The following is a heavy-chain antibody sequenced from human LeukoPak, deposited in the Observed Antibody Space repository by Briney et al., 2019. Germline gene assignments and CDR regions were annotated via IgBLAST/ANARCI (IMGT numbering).Heavy chain of an antibody. V-gene: IGHV4-31*03. Sequence: SETLSLTCTVSGGSISSGGYYWSWIRQHPGKGLEWIGYIYYSGSTYYNPSLKSRVTISVDTSKNQFSLKLSSVTAGDTAVYYCARGDYYDSSGYGHLPYFDYWGQGTLVTASS. D-gene: IGHD3-22*01. CDR1: GGSISSGGYY. J-gene: IGHJ4*02. CDR2: IYYSGST. CDR3: ARGDYYDSSGYGHLPYFDY.